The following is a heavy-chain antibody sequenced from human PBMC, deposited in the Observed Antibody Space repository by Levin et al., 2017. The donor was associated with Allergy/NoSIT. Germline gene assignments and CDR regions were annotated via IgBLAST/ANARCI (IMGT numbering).Heavy chain of an antibody. CDR3: ARDLGSRRYDYVWGSYRPLDY. Sequence: GESLKISCAASGFTFSSYSMNWVRQAPGKGLEWVSYISSSSSTIYYADSVKGRFTISRDNAKNSLYLQMNSLRAEDTAVYYCARDLGSRRYDYVWGSYRPLDYWGQGTLVTVSS. CDR2: ISSSSSTI. CDR1: GFTFSSYS. V-gene: IGHV3-48*01. J-gene: IGHJ4*02. D-gene: IGHD3-16*02.